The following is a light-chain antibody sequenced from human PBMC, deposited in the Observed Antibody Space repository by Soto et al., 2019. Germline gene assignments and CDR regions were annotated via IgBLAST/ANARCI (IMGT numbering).Light chain of an antibody. J-gene: IGKJ4*01. V-gene: IGKV1-9*01. Sequence: IQLTQSPSSLSASVGDRVTITCRASQDISSYLAWYQQKPGKAPKLLIYAASTLQSGVPSRFSGSGSGTGFTLTISSLQPEDFATYYCQQLTTYPLTFGGGTKVDIK. CDR1: QDISSY. CDR2: AAS. CDR3: QQLTTYPLT.